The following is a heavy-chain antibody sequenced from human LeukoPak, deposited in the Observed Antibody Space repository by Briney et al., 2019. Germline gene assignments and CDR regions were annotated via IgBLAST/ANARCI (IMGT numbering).Heavy chain of an antibody. CDR1: GFTFSSYA. J-gene: IGHJ4*02. D-gene: IGHD3-10*01. CDR3: AKDLALRFGELLTPPDY. Sequence: GGSLRLSCAASGFTFSSYAMSWVRQAPGKGLEWDSAISGSGGSTYYADPVKGRFTISRDNSKNTLYLQMNSLRAEDTAVYYCAKDLALRFGELLTPPDYWGQGTLVTVSS. CDR2: ISGSGGST. V-gene: IGHV3-23*01.